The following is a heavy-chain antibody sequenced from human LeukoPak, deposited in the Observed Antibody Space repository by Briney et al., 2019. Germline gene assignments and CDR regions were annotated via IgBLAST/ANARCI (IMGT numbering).Heavy chain of an antibody. J-gene: IGHJ6*02. CDR2: IRSKPHDYAT. CDR3: ARRVGDSYPYALDV. V-gene: IGHV3-73*01. Sequence: GGSLKLSCAASGFTFSASPIHWVRQASDKGLEWVGRIRSKPHDYATAFAESVKGRFTISRDDSENTAYLEMNSLKTEDTAVYYCARRVGDSYPYALDVWGQGTPVTVSS. D-gene: IGHD5/OR15-5a*01. CDR1: GFTFSASP.